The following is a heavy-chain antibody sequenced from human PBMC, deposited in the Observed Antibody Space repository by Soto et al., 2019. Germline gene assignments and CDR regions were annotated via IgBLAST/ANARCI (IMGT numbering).Heavy chain of an antibody. CDR2: ISYDGSNK. CDR3: ASTVDTTMVTWALGN. D-gene: IGHD5-18*01. Sequence: QVQLVESGGGVVQPGRSLRLSCAASGFTFSSYGMHWVRQAPGKGLEWVAVISYDGSNKYYGDSVKGRFTISRDESKNTLYLQMNSLRPEDTAVYYCASTVDTTMVTWALGNWGQGTLVTVSS. CDR1: GFTFSSYG. V-gene: IGHV3-30*03. J-gene: IGHJ1*01.